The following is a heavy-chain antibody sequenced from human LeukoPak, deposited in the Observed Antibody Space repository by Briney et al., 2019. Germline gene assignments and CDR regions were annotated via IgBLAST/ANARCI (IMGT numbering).Heavy chain of an antibody. Sequence: GGSLRLSCAASGFTFSNYWMTWVRQAPGKGLEWVANINRDGSERYYVDSVKGRFTISRDDAKSSLYLQMNSLRAEGTAVYYCARRNAMDVWGQGTTVIVFS. V-gene: IGHV3-7*03. CDR1: GFTFSNYW. CDR2: INRDGSER. J-gene: IGHJ6*02. CDR3: ARRNAMDV.